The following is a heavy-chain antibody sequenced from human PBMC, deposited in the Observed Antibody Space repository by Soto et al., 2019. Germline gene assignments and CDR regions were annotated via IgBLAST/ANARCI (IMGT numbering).Heavy chain of an antibody. J-gene: IGHJ4*02. CDR3: AREGSSSGHDYEY. V-gene: IGHV3-15*01. Sequence: GGSXRLSCAASGFTFSNAWMNWVRQAPGKGLEWVGRIKSKIDGGTTDYAAPVKGRFTISRDDSKNLIYLQMNSLKTEDTAVYYCAREGSSSGHDYEYWGQGTLVTVSS. CDR2: IKSKIDGGTT. D-gene: IGHD3-22*01. CDR1: GFTFSNAW.